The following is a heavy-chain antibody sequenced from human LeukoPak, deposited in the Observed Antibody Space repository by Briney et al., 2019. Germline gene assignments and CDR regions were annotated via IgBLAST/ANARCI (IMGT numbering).Heavy chain of an antibody. J-gene: IGHJ4*02. CDR1: GGSISSYY. D-gene: IGHD3-3*01. CDR2: IYYSWST. CDR3: ASSPITIFGVVIV. Sequence: SETLSLTCTVSGGSISSYYWSWIRLPPGKVLEWIGDIYYSWSTNYNPSLKSPVTISVAPSKTQFSLKLSSVTAAETAVYYCASSPITIFGVVIVWGQGTLVTVSS. V-gene: IGHV4-59*01.